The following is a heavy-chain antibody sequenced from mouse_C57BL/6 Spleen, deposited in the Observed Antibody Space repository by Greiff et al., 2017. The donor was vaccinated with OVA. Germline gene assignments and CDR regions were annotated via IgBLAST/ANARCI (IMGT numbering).Heavy chain of an antibody. CDR2: IHPNSGST. J-gene: IGHJ2*01. D-gene: IGHD1-2*01. CDR3: ARRDHYDEVDY. CDR1: GYTFTSYW. Sequence: QVQLQQPGAELVKPGASVKLSCKASGYTFTSYWMHWVKQRPGQGLEWIGMIHPNSGSTNYNEKFKSKATLTVDKSSSTAYMQLSSLTSEDSAVYYCARRDHYDEVDYWGQGTTLTVSS. V-gene: IGHV1-64*01.